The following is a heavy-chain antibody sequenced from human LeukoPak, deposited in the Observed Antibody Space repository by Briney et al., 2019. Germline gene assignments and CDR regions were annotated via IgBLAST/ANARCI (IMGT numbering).Heavy chain of an antibody. D-gene: IGHD5-12*01. CDR3: ARGSGERGYDYGY. V-gene: IGHV1-18*01. CDR1: GYTFTNYG. J-gene: IGHJ4*02. Sequence: ASVTVSCKASGYTFTNYGISWVRQAPGQGHEWMGWISVYNGKTNYAQKLQGRVTMTTDTSTSTAYLELRSLRSDDTAVYYCARGSGERGYDYGYWGQGTLVTVSS. CDR2: ISVYNGKT.